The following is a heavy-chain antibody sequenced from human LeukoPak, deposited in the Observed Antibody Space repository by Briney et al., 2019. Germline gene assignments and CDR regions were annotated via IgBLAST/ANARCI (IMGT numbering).Heavy chain of an antibody. CDR2: VYPGDSDT. V-gene: IGHV5-51*01. J-gene: IGHJ4*02. CDR1: GYSFASYW. D-gene: IGHD6-13*01. Sequence: GESLKISCKGSGYSFASYWIGWVRQMPGKGLEWMGVVYPGDSDTRYSPSFQGQVTISADKSISTAYLQWSSLKASDTAMYYCARGHLYDYSSTSYYFDYWGQGTLVTVST. CDR3: ARGHLYDYSSTSYYFDY.